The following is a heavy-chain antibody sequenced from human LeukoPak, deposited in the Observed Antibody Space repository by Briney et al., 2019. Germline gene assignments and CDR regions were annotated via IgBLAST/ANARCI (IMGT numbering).Heavy chain of an antibody. CDR1: GFTFSSDS. Sequence: SGGSLRLSCAASGFTFSSDSMNWVRQAPGKGLEWVSSISSSSSYIYYADSVKGRFTISRDNAKNSLYLQMNSLRAEDTAVYYCARVPRYCSGGSCDGYWGQGTLVTVSS. J-gene: IGHJ4*02. CDR3: ARVPRYCSGGSCDGY. V-gene: IGHV3-21*01. D-gene: IGHD2-15*01. CDR2: ISSSSSYI.